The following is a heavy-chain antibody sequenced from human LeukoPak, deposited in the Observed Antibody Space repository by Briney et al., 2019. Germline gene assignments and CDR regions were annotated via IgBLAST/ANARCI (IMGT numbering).Heavy chain of an antibody. CDR3: ARGHLVSNAFDI. CDR1: GGSFSGYY. D-gene: IGHD5/OR15-5a*01. J-gene: IGHJ3*02. Sequence: SETLSLTCAVYGGSFSGYYWSWIRQPTGKGLEWTGEINHSGSTNYNPSLKSRVTISVDTSKNQFSLKLSSVTAADTAVYYCARGHLVSNAFDIWGQGTMVTVSS. CDR2: INHSGST. V-gene: IGHV4-34*01.